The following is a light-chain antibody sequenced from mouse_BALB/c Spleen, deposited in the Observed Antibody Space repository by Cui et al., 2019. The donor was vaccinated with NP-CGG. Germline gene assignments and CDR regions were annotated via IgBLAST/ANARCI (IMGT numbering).Light chain of an antibody. J-gene: IGLJ1*01. CDR2: GTN. Sequence: QAFVTQESALPTSPGETVTFTCRSSTGAVTTSNYANWVQEKPDHLFTGLIGGTNNRVQGVPARFSGSLIGDKAALTITGAQTEDEAIYFCALWYSNHWVFGGGTKLTVL. V-gene: IGLV1*01. CDR1: TGAVTTSNY. CDR3: ALWYSNHWV.